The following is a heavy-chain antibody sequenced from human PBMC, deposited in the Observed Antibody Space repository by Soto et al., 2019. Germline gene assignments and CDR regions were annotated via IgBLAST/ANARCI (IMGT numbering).Heavy chain of an antibody. D-gene: IGHD1-1*01. CDR3: ARDRYKRGSFDY. V-gene: IGHV1-18*01. Sequence: GAPVKVSCKASGYTFTDYGITWVRQAPGQGLQWMGWINSYNGVTNNAHSFQGRVSMTTDTSTSTAYLELSSLRSDDTAVYYCARDRYKRGSFDYWGQGSLVTVSS. CDR2: INSYNGVT. CDR1: GYTFTDYG. J-gene: IGHJ4*02.